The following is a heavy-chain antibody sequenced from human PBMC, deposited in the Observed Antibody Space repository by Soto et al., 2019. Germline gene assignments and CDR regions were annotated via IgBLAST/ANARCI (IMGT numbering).Heavy chain of an antibody. CDR2: ISSSSSYI. CDR1: GFTFSSYS. J-gene: IGHJ4*02. V-gene: IGHV3-21*01. Sequence: EVQLVESGGGLVKPGGSLRLSCAASGFTFSSYSMNWVRQAPGKGLEWVSSISSSSSYIYYADSVKGRFTISRDNAKNSLYLKMNSLRAEETAVYYCARDQPGYSYGYGLGDWGQGTLVTVSS. D-gene: IGHD5-18*01. CDR3: ARDQPGYSYGYGLGD.